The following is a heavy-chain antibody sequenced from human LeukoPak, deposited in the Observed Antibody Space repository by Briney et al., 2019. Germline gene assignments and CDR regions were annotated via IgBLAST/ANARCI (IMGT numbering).Heavy chain of an antibody. CDR2: ISGSDDST. CDR3: AKDWYYDFWSGYYKTEYFQH. V-gene: IGHV3-23*01. Sequence: GGSLRLSCAASGFTFSRYAMSWVRQAPGKGLEWVSAISGSDDSTYYADSVKGRFTISRDVSKNTLYLQMNSLRAEDTAVYYCAKDWYYDFWSGYYKTEYFQHWGQGTLVTVSS. CDR1: GFTFSRYA. D-gene: IGHD3-3*01. J-gene: IGHJ1*01.